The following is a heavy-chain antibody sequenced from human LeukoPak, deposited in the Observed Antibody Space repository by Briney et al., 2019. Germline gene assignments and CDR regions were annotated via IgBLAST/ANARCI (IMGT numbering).Heavy chain of an antibody. D-gene: IGHD6-19*01. CDR2: ISWNSGSI. J-gene: IGHJ6*02. Sequence: GGSLRLSCAASGFTFDDYAMHWVRQAPGKGLEWVSGISWNSGSIGYAGSVKGRFTISRDNAKNSLYLQMNSLRAEDTALYYCAKDKYSSVLGMDVWGQGTTVTVSS. CDR3: AKDKYSSVLGMDV. V-gene: IGHV3-9*01. CDR1: GFTFDDYA.